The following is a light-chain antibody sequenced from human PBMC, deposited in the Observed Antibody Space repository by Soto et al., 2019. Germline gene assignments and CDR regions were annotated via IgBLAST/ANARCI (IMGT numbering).Light chain of an antibody. CDR1: ASDIGGYTF. V-gene: IGLV2-8*01. Sequence: QSALTQPPSASGSPGQSVAISCTGTASDIGGYTFVSWYQQHPGKAPKLLIYKRPSGVPDRFSGSKSGNTASLTVSGLQAEDEADYYCSAHGGTNPYVFGTGTKVTVL. CDR3: SAHGGTNPYV. J-gene: IGLJ1*01.